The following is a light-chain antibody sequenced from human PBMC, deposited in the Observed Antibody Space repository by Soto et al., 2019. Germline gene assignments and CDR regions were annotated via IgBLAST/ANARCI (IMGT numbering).Light chain of an antibody. CDR1: QSISSY. V-gene: IGKV1-39*01. CDR3: QQSYSTPRT. Sequence: DIQMTQSPSSLSASVGDRVTITCRASQSISSYLNWYQQKPGKAPKLLIYAASSLQSGVPSRFSGSGSVTDFTLNISSLQHEDFATYYCQQSYSTPRTFGPGTKVEIK. CDR2: AAS. J-gene: IGKJ1*01.